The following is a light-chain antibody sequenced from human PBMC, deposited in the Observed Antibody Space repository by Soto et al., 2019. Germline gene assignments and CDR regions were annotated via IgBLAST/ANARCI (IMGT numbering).Light chain of an antibody. V-gene: IGKV3-15*01. CDR1: QSVRSK. Sequence: EIVLTQSADTLSVSPGERAALSCRASQSVRSKLAWYQQKPGQAPRVLINDASTRATGIPARFSGSGSGTEFTLTISSLESEDFGVYYCQQYNDWPLTFGQGTKLEIK. CDR3: QQYNDWPLT. CDR2: DAS. J-gene: IGKJ2*01.